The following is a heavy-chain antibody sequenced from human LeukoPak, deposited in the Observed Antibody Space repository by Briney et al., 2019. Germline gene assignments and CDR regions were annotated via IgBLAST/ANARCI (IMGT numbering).Heavy chain of an antibody. D-gene: IGHD3-10*01. Sequence: GGSLRLSCAASGFTFDDYAMTWVRQAPGKGLEWVSDINWHGGSTGYADSVKGRFTISRDNAKNSLYLQMNSLRAEDTALYYCAREGQYYGSGGSYYYYMDVWGKGTTVTVSS. CDR1: GFTFDDYA. CDR2: INWHGGST. V-gene: IGHV3-20*04. J-gene: IGHJ6*03. CDR3: AREGQYYGSGGSYYYYMDV.